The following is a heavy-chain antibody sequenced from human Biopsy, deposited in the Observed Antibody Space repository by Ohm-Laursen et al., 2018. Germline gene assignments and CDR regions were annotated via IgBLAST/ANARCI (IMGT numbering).Heavy chain of an antibody. J-gene: IGHJ5*02. D-gene: IGHD3-16*01. CDR1: GYAFIGSY. Sequence: GASVKVSCKASGYAFIGSYIHWVRQAPGQGLEWMGWINPDSGGTHYAQTFQGRVTTTRDTSASTAYMDLSRLTSNDTAVYYCAKPSGGVSTIGFDPWGQGTQVIVSS. CDR2: INPDSGGT. V-gene: IGHV1-2*02. CDR3: AKPSGGVSTIGFDP.